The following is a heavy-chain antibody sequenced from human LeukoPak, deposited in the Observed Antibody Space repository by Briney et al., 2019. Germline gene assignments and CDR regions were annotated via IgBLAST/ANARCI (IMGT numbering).Heavy chain of an antibody. J-gene: IGHJ4*02. CDR1: GGSISSGDYY. Sequence: SETLSLTCTVSGGSISSGDYYWSWIRQPPGKGLEWIGYIYYSGSTYYNPSLKSRVTISVDTSKNQFSLKLSSVTAADTAVYYCARQRRDKYYYDSSGSHLVDYWGQGTLVTVSS. D-gene: IGHD3-22*01. V-gene: IGHV4-30-4*01. CDR3: ARQRRDKYYYDSSGSHLVDY. CDR2: IYYSGST.